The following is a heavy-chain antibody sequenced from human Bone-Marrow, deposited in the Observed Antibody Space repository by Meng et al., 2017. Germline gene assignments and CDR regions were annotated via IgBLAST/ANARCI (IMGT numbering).Heavy chain of an antibody. J-gene: IGHJ4*02. Sequence: VERVESGAGGKKPGSSGKVSCKASGGTFSSYAISWVRQAPGQGLEWMGGIIPIFGTANYAQKFQGRVTITADESTSIAYMELSSLRSEDTAVYYCARTYGDYCFDYWGQGTLVTVSS. CDR2: IIPIFGTA. V-gene: IGHV1-69*01. CDR3: ARTYGDYCFDY. D-gene: IGHD4-17*01. CDR1: GGTFSSYA.